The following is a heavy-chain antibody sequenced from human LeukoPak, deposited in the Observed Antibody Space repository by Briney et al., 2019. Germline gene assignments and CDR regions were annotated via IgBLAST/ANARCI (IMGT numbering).Heavy chain of an antibody. Sequence: SETLSLTCTVSNGSISSNTYFWGWIRQPAGKGLEWIGRMSSSGISTYSPSLKSRVTISVDTSKNQFSLKLSSVTAADTAVYYCTRGSIAYYYMDVWGKGTTVTISS. J-gene: IGHJ6*03. D-gene: IGHD3-22*01. CDR3: TRGSIAYYYMDV. CDR2: MSSSGIS. V-gene: IGHV4-61*10. CDR1: NGSISSNTYF.